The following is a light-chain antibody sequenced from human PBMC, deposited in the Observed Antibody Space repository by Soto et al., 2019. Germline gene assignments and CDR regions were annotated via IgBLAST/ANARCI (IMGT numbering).Light chain of an antibody. CDR1: QSVSRSY. J-gene: IGKJ1*01. CDR3: QQYDSSPKT. V-gene: IGKV3-20*01. Sequence: EIVLTQSPGTLSLSPGEGSTLACSAIQSVSRSYLAWYQQKPGQAPRLLIYGASSRATGIPDRFSGSGSGTDFTLTISRLEPEDFAVYYCQQYDSSPKTFGQGTKVDIK. CDR2: GAS.